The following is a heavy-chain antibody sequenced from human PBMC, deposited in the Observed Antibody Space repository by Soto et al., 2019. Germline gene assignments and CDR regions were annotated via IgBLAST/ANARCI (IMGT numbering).Heavy chain of an antibody. Sequence: SETLSVTCTVSGGSISSSSYYWGWIRQPPGKGLEWIGNVYYGGSTYYNPSLKSRVTISVETSKSQFSLKLSSVTAADTAVYYCAGGDYYHSSGYYFYYYTLDVWGQGTTVTVSS. J-gene: IGHJ6*02. CDR2: VYYGGST. CDR1: GGSISSSSYY. D-gene: IGHD3-22*01. CDR3: AGGDYYHSSGYYFYYYTLDV. V-gene: IGHV4-39*01.